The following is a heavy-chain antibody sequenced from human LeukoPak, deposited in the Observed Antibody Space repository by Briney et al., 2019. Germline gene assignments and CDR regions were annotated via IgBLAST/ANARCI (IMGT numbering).Heavy chain of an antibody. V-gene: IGHV1-2*02. CDR3: ARLERYCSSTSCYQSGDY. D-gene: IGHD2-2*01. Sequence: ASVKVSCKASGYTFTGYYMHRGRQAPGQGLEWMGWINPNSGGTNYAQKFQGRVTMTRDTSISTAYMELSRLRSDDTAVYYCARLERYCSSTSCYQSGDYWGQGTLVTVSS. J-gene: IGHJ4*02. CDR1: GYTFTGYY. CDR2: INPNSGGT.